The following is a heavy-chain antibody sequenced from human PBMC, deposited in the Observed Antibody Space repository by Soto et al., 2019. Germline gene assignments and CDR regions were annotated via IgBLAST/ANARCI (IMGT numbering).Heavy chain of an antibody. D-gene: IGHD3-22*01. CDR2: ISAYNGNT. J-gene: IGHJ3*02. CDR3: ARDREYYDSSGYPDAFDI. V-gene: IGHV1-18*04. CDR1: GYTFTSYG. Sequence: ASVKVSCKASGYTFTSYGISWVRQAPGQGLEWMGWISAYNGNTNYAQKLQGRVTMTTDTSTSTAYMELRSLRSDDTAVHYCARDREYYDSSGYPDAFDIWGQGTMVTVSS.